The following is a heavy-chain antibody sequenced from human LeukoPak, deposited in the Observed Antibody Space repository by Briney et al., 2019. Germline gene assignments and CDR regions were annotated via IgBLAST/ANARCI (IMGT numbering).Heavy chain of an antibody. D-gene: IGHD3-10*02. CDR1: GFTFSSYE. CDR2: ISSSGSTI. CDR3: AELGITMIGGA. V-gene: IGHV3-48*03. J-gene: IGHJ6*04. Sequence: GGSMRLSCAASGFTFSSYEMNWVRQAPGKGLEWVSYISSSGSTIYYADSVKGRFTISRDNAKNSLYLQMNSLRAEDTAVYYCAELGITMIGGAWGKGTTVTISS.